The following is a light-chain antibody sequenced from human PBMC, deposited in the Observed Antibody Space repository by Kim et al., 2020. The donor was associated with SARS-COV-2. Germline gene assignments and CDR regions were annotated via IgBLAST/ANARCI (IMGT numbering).Light chain of an antibody. CDR2: GKN. V-gene: IGLV3-19*01. CDR1: SLRIYY. J-gene: IGLJ2*01. Sequence: ALGQTVRITCQGDSLRIYYASWYQQKPGQAPVLVIYGKNNRPSGIPDRFSGSSSGNTASLTITGAQAEDEADYYCNSRDSSGNHVVFGGGTKVTVL. CDR3: NSRDSSGNHVV.